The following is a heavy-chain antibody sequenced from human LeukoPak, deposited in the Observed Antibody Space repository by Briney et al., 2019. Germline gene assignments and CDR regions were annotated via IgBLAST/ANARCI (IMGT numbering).Heavy chain of an antibody. Sequence: GSVKVSCMASGYTFTGYYMHWVRQAPGQGLEWMGWINPNSGGTNYAQKFQGRVTMTRDTSISTAYMELSRLRSDDTAVYYCARDIGLSGSGSPDLSNYYYYMDVWGKGTTVTVSS. CDR1: GYTFTGYY. V-gene: IGHV1-2*02. J-gene: IGHJ6*03. D-gene: IGHD3-10*01. CDR2: INPNSGGT. CDR3: ARDIGLSGSGSPDLSNYYYYMDV.